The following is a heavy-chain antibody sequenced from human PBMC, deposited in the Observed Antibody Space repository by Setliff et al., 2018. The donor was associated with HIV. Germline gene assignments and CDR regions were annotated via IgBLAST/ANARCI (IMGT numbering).Heavy chain of an antibody. D-gene: IGHD4-17*01. CDR2: IKQDGSDK. Sequence: GGSLRLSCAVSGFSFRTYWMSWVRQAPGKRPEWVANIKQDGSDKYYVDSVKGRFTISRDNTKNSLYLQMNSLRAEDTAMYYCARDYYGGYGDYDFGDYFDYWGQGTLVTVS. CDR3: ARDYYGGYGDYDFGDYFDY. J-gene: IGHJ4*02. V-gene: IGHV3-7*03. CDR1: GFSFRTYW.